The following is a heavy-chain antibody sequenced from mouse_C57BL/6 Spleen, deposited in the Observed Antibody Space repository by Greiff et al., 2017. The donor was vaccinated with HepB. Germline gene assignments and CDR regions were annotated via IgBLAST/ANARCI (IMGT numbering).Heavy chain of an antibody. J-gene: IGHJ4*01. V-gene: IGHV5-17*01. CDR3: ARRLRLQAMDY. CDR1: GFTFSDYG. CDR2: IGSGSSTI. Sequence: EVNLVESGGGLVKPGGSLKLSCAASGFTFSDYGMHWVRQAPEKGLEWVAYIGSGSSTIYYADTVKGRFTISRDNAKNTLFLQMTSLRSEDTAMYYCARRLRLQAMDYWGQGTSVTVSS. D-gene: IGHD3-2*02.